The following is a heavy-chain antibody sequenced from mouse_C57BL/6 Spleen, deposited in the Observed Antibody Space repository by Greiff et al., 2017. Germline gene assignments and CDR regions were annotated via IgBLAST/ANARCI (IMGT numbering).Heavy chain of an antibody. D-gene: IGHD1-1*01. Sequence: QVQLQQPGAELVMPGASVKLSCKASGYTFTSYWMHWVKQRPGQGLEWIGEIDPSDSYTNYNQKFKGKSTLTVDKSSSTAYMQLSSLTSEDSAVYYCARPKHGSSPYAMDYWGQGTSVTVSS. CDR1: GYTFTSYW. J-gene: IGHJ4*01. CDR3: ARPKHGSSPYAMDY. V-gene: IGHV1-69*01. CDR2: IDPSDSYT.